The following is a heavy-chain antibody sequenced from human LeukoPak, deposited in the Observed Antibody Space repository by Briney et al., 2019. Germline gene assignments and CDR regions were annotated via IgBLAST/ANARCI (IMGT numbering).Heavy chain of an antibody. Sequence: GGALRLSCAASGFPFSSYSMNWVRQAPGKGLEWVSSISYTSSYIYYADSVKGRFTISRDNGKNSLFLQMNSLRAEDTAVYYCAREGLYGDYAGHWGQGTLVTVSS. V-gene: IGHV3-21*01. CDR3: AREGLYGDYAGH. D-gene: IGHD4-17*01. J-gene: IGHJ4*02. CDR2: ISYTSSYI. CDR1: GFPFSSYS.